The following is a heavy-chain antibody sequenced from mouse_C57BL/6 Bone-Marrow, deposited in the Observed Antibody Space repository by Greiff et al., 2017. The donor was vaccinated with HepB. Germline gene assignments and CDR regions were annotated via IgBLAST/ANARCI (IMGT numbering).Heavy chain of an antibody. J-gene: IGHJ1*03. D-gene: IGHD2-4*01. CDR1: GFTFSDFY. Sequence: DVQLVESGGGLVQSGRSLRLSCATSGFTFSDFYMEWVRQAPGKGLEWIAASRNKANDYTTEYSASVKGRFIVSRDTSQSILYLQMNALRAEDTAIYYCARDAVYYDYWYFDVWGTGTTVTVSS. V-gene: IGHV7-1*01. CDR2: SRNKANDYTT. CDR3: ARDAVYYDYWYFDV.